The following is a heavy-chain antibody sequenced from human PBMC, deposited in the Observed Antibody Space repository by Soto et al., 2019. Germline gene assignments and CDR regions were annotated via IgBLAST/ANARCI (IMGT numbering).Heavy chain of an antibody. V-gene: IGHV1-18*01. CDR2: ISAYNGNT. CDR1: GYTFTSCG. CDR3: ARVLRANYDFWSGYSTHASDI. J-gene: IGHJ3*02. Sequence: ASVKVSCEASGYTFTSCGISWVRQAPGQGLEWMGWISAYNGNTNYAQKLQGRVTMTTDTSTSTAYMELRSLRSDDTAVYYCARVLRANYDFWSGYSTHASDIWGQGTMVTVSS. D-gene: IGHD3-3*01.